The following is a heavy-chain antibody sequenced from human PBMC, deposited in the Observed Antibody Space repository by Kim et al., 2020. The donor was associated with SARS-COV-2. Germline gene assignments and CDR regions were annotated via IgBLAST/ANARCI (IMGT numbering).Heavy chain of an antibody. J-gene: IGHJ6*02. Sequence: SETLSLTCTVSGGSISSGGYYWSWIRQHPGKGLEWIGYIYYSGSTYYNPSLKSRVTISVDTSKNQFSLKLSSVTAADTAVYYCAREHYDFWSGHHMDVWGQGTTVTVSS. CDR1: GGSISSGGYY. CDR2: IYYSGST. CDR3: AREHYDFWSGHHMDV. D-gene: IGHD3-3*01. V-gene: IGHV4-31*03.